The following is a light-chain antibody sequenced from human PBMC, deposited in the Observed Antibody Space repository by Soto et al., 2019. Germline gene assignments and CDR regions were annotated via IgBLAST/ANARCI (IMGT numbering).Light chain of an antibody. J-gene: IGKJ4*01. V-gene: IGKV4-1*01. CDR3: QQYYSTPLT. CDR2: WAS. CDR1: QSVLYSSNNMNY. Sequence: DIVMTQSPDSLAVSLGERATINCKSSQSVLYSSNNMNYLAWYQQKPGQPPKLLIYWASTRESGVPDRFSGSGSGTEFTLTISSLQAADEAVYYCQQYYSTPLTFGGGTKVEIK.